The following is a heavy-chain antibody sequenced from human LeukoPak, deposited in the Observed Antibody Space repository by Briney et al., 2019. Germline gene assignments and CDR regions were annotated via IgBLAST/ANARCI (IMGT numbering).Heavy chain of an antibody. D-gene: IGHD4-17*01. CDR2: INYDGSEK. CDR3: AREISYGWFDS. V-gene: IGHV3-7*01. CDR1: GFTFSNYW. Sequence: GGSLRLSCAASGFTFSNYWMNWVRQAPGKGLEWVANINYDGSEKYHVDCLRGRITISRDNAKNSLYLQINSLRAEDTAVYYCAREISYGWFDSWGQGTLVTVSS. J-gene: IGHJ5*01.